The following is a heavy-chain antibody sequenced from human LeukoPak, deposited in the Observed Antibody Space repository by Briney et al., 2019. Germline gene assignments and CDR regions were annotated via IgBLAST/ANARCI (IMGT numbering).Heavy chain of an antibody. D-gene: IGHD3/OR15-3a*01. Sequence: GGSLILSCPASGFPFINAWMSWVRPAPGRGPEWVGRIKRKGDDGTIDYAAPVKARLSISRDDSKNTLYLQMKSLKSEDTAVYYCTAGTGRSDFDYWGQGTLVTVSS. CDR1: GFPFINAW. CDR2: IKRKGDDGTI. CDR3: TAGTGRSDFDY. V-gene: IGHV3-15*01. J-gene: IGHJ4*02.